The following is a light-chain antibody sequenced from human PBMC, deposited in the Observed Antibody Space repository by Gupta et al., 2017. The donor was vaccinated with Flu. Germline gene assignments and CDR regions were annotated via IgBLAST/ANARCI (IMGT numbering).Light chain of an antibody. J-gene: IGLJ1*01. CDR1: SPNIGSNN. V-gene: IGLV1-44*01. CDR2: SSD. CDR3: AAWEDSLNIYV. Sequence: QSVLTQPPSASGTPGLRVTISCSGSSPNIGSNNVNWYQQLPGTAPKLLIYSSDQRPSGVPDRFSGSKSGTSASLAISGLQSEDEADFYCAAWEDSLNIYVFGTGTKVTVL.